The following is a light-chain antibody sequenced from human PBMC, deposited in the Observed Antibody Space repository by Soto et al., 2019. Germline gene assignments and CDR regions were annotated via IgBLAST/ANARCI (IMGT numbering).Light chain of an antibody. Sequence: EIVLTQSPATLSLSPGERATLSCRASQSVSSYLAWYQQKPGQAPRLLIYDASNRATGIPARFSGSGSGTDFTLTISSLEPEDFAVYYCQQRSNWPGTFGQGIKVDIK. CDR1: QSVSSY. J-gene: IGKJ1*01. CDR3: QQRSNWPGT. CDR2: DAS. V-gene: IGKV3-11*01.